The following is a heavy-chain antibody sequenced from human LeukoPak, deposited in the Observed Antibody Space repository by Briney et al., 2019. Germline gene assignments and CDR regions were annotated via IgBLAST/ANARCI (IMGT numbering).Heavy chain of an antibody. V-gene: IGHV1-24*01. Sequence: ASVKVSCKVSGYTLTELSMHWVRQAPGKGREWMGGFDPEDGETIYAQKFQGRVTMTEDTSTDTAYMELSSLRSEDTAVYYCATVGVYSSSWYYFDYWGQGTLVTVSS. CDR3: ATVGVYSSSWYYFDY. CDR1: GYTLTELS. J-gene: IGHJ4*02. D-gene: IGHD6-13*01. CDR2: FDPEDGET.